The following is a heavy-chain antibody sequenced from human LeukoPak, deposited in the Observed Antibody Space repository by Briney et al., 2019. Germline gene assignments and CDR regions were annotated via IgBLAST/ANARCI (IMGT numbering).Heavy chain of an antibody. Sequence: SVKVSCEASGSTFSSYTISWVRQAPGQGLEWMGRIIPILGIANYARKFQGRVTITADKSTSTAYMELSSLRSEDTAVYYCARDSLNDTVTTHWGQGTLVTVSS. CDR3: ARDSLNDTVTTH. CDR1: GSTFSSYT. CDR2: IIPILGIA. V-gene: IGHV1-69*04. D-gene: IGHD4-11*01. J-gene: IGHJ4*02.